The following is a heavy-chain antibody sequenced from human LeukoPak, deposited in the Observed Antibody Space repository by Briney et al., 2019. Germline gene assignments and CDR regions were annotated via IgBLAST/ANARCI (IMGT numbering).Heavy chain of an antibody. V-gene: IGHV4-38-2*02. CDR2: IYHSGST. CDR3: ARDRSGPLYYYDSSGYYYRHSGRAFDI. Sequence: SETLSLTCTVSGYSISSGYYWGWIRQPPGKGLEWIGSIYHSGSTYYNPSLKSRVTISVDTSKNQFSLKLSSVTAADTAVYYCARDRSGPLYYYDSSGYYYRHSGRAFDIWGQGTMVTVSS. CDR1: GYSISSGYY. D-gene: IGHD3-22*01. J-gene: IGHJ3*02.